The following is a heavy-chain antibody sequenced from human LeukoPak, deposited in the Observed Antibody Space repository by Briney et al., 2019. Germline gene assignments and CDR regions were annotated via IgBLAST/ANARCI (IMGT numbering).Heavy chain of an antibody. D-gene: IGHD1-7*01. CDR1: GYTFTSYG. CDR2: ISTYNANT. V-gene: IGHV1-18*01. Sequence: GASVKVSCKASGYTFTSYGISWVRQAPGQGLEWMGWISTYNANTNYAQNLQGRVTMTTDTSTSTAYMELRSLSSVDTAVYYCARDQRDWNYAGYFDYWGQGTLVTVSS. CDR3: ARDQRDWNYAGYFDY. J-gene: IGHJ4*02.